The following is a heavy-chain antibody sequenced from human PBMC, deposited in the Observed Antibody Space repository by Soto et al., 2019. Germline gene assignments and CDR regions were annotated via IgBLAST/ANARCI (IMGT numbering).Heavy chain of an antibody. CDR3: ARGPWNDDMGHFDP. Sequence: QLQLQESGSGLVKPSQTLSLTCAVSGGSISSGGYSWSWIRQPPGKGLEWIGYIYHRGSTYYNPALKSRVTISVDRSKNQFSLKLSSVTAADTAVYYCARGPWNDDMGHFDPWGQGTLVTVSS. D-gene: IGHD1-1*01. J-gene: IGHJ5*02. CDR1: GGSISSGGYS. CDR2: IYHRGST. V-gene: IGHV4-30-2*01.